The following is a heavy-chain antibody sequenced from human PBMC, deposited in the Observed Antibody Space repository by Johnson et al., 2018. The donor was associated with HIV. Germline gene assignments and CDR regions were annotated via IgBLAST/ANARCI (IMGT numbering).Heavy chain of an antibody. D-gene: IGHD6-19*01. Sequence: VQLVESGGGLIPPGGSLRLSCAASGFTVSSNYMSWVRQAPGKGLEWVSVLDSCGSTYYAAPVRAQFTITKDNSKNTLYLQMNSLSPEYTAVYYFVQGVPNPAGAFDIWGRGTMVTVSS. V-gene: IGHV3-66*03. CDR2: LDSCGST. J-gene: IGHJ3*02. CDR3: VQGVPNPAGAFDI. CDR1: GFTVSSNY.